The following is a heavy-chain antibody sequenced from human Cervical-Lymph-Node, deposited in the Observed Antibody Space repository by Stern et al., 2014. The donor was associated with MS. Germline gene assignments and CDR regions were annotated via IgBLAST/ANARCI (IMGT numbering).Heavy chain of an antibody. CDR1: GGSISRGSYY. J-gene: IGHJ4*02. CDR3: ARHPHGTYYFDY. CDR2: IYYSGIT. Sequence: VQLVQSGPGLVRPSQTLSLTCSVSGGSISRGSYYYNWIRQLPGKGLEWIGYIYYSGITYYNPSLKSRITISLDTSKNRFSLNLTSVTAADTAVYYCARHPHGTYYFDYWGQGALVTVSS. V-gene: IGHV4-31*03. D-gene: IGHD1-1*01.